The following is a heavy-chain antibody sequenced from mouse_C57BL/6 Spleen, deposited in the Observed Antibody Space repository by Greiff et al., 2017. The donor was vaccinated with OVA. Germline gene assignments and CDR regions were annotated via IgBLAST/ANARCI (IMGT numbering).Heavy chain of an antibody. CDR1: GFTFSDYY. D-gene: IGHD2-3*01. V-gene: IGHV5-16*01. CDR3: ARGGLYDGYYWFAY. CDR2: INYDGSST. J-gene: IGHJ3*01. Sequence: EVKLMESEGGLVQPGSSMKLSCTASGFTFSDYYMAWVRQVPEKGLEWVANINYDGSSTYYLDSLKSRFIISRDNAKNILYLQMSSLKSEDTATYYCARGGLYDGYYWFAYWGQGTLVTVSA.